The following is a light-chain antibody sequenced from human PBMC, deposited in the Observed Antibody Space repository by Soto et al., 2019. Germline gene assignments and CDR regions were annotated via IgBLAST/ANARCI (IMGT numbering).Light chain of an antibody. Sequence: DIQMAQSPSTLSASVGDRVTITFRASQSISSWLAWYQQKPGKAPKLLIYEASSLESGVPSRLSGSGSGTEFTLTISSLQPDDFATYYCQQYNSAGTFGQGTKVDIK. V-gene: IGKV1-5*03. CDR2: EAS. CDR3: QQYNSAGT. J-gene: IGKJ1*01. CDR1: QSISSW.